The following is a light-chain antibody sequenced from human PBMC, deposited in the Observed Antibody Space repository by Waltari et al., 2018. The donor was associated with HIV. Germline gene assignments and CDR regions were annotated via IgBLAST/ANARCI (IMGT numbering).Light chain of an antibody. Sequence: QSVLTQPPSVSGAPGQRVTITCTGSSSNIGAGYDVHCYQQVPGTAPKLLIYGNNNRPSGVPDRFSASKSGASPSLAITGRQAEDEADYYCQSYDSSLTGSVFGGGTKLTVL. V-gene: IGLV1-40*01. CDR3: QSYDSSLTGSV. J-gene: IGLJ2*01. CDR1: SSNIGAGYD. CDR2: GNN.